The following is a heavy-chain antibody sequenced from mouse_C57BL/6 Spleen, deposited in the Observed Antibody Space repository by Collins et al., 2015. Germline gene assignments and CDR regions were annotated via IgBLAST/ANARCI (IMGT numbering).Heavy chain of an antibody. D-gene: IGHD1-1*01. V-gene: IGHV1-69*02. CDR2: IDPSDSYT. J-gene: IGHJ4*01. CDR3: AREFATVYAMDY. Sequence: VKQRPGQGLEWIGEIDPSDSYTNYNQKFKGKATLTADTSSSTAYMQLSSLTSEDSAVYYCAREFATVYAMDYWGQGTSVTVSS.